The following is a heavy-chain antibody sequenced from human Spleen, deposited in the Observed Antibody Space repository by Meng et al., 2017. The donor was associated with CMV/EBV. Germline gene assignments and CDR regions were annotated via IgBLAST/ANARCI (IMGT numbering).Heavy chain of an antibody. V-gene: IGHV3-30-3*01. Sequence: GESLKISCAASGFTFSSYAMHWVRQAPGKGLEWVAVISYDGSNKYYADSVKGRFTISRDNSKNTLYLQMNSLRAEDTAVYYCARNIGGMITYYYYGLDVWGHGTTVTVSS. CDR3: ARNIGGMITYYYYGLDV. J-gene: IGHJ6*02. CDR2: ISYDGSNK. D-gene: IGHD3-16*01. CDR1: GFTFSSYA.